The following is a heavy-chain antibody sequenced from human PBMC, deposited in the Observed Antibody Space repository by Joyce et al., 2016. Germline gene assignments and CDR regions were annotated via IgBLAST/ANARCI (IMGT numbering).Heavy chain of an antibody. CDR3: VRGISARPGGPNWFDP. V-gene: IGHV3-74*01. CDR2: INTDGSST. CDR1: GFSFSGYW. J-gene: IGHJ5*02. D-gene: IGHD6-6*01. Sequence: EVQLVESGGGLVQPGGSLRLSCAASGFSFSGYWIHWVRQAPGKGLVWVSRINTDGSSTRFADAVKGRFTISRDNAKNTLYLQMNSLGAEDTAVYYCVRGISARPGGPNWFDPWGQGTLVTVSS.